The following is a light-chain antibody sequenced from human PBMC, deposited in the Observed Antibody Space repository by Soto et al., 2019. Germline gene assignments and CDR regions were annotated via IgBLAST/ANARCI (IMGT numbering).Light chain of an antibody. CDR3: QQYNSYSPYT. J-gene: IGKJ2*01. CDR1: QSISSW. Sequence: DIQMTQSPSTLSASVGDRVTITCRASQSISSWLAWYQQKPGKAPKLLIYKASSLESGVPSRFSGSGSGTEFTLTISSLQPDDFATYFCQQYNSYSPYTVGQGTKLEIQ. V-gene: IGKV1-5*03. CDR2: KAS.